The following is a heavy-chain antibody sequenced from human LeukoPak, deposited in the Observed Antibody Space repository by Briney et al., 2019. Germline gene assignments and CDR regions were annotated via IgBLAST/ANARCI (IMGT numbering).Heavy chain of an antibody. J-gene: IGHJ4*02. D-gene: IGHD2-15*01. Sequence: SETLSLTCAVFGGSIGSNIWWSWVRQPAGKGLEWIGEIYHSGNTNYNPSLKSRVTISVDKSKNQFSLTLSSVTAADTAVYYCASPSGASTWWGQGTLVTVSS. CDR3: ASPSGASTW. V-gene: IGHV4-4*02. CDR1: GGSIGSNIW. CDR2: IYHSGNT.